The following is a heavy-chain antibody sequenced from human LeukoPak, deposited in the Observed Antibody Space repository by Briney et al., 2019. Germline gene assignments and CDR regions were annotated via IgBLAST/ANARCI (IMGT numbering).Heavy chain of an antibody. CDR1: GGSISSSSYY. V-gene: IGHV4-39*01. CDR2: VYYSGST. CDR3: ARLSCSSTSCFHTFDI. D-gene: IGHD2-2*01. J-gene: IGHJ3*02. Sequence: PSETLSLTCTVSGGSISSSSYYWGWIRQPPGKGLEWIGSVYYSGSTYYNPSLKSRVTISVDTSKNQFSLKLSSVTAADTAVYYCARLSCSSTSCFHTFDIWGQGTMVTASS.